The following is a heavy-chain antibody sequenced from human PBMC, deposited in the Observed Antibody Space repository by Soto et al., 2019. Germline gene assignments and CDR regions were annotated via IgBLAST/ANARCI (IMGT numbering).Heavy chain of an antibody. CDR2: IYYSGST. V-gene: IGHV4-39*01. Sequence: SETLSLTCTVSGGSIISSSYYFVWIRQPPWKGLEWIGSIYYSGSTYYNPSLKSRVTISVDTSKNQFSLKLSSVTAADTAVYYCTRGPLPLGWFDPWGQGTLVTVSS. D-gene: IGHD3-10*01. CDR3: TRGPLPLGWFDP. CDR1: GGSIISSSYY. J-gene: IGHJ5*02.